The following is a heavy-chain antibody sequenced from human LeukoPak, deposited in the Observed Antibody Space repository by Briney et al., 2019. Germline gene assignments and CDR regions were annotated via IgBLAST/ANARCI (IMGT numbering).Heavy chain of an antibody. Sequence: SETLSLTCTVSGGSISITSYYWGWIRQPPGKGLEWIATIYYSGSSYYNPSLESRVTISVDTSKNHLSLKVSSVTAADTAVYYCARRSNGWYYFDYWGQGTLVAVSS. CDR1: GGSISITSYY. J-gene: IGHJ4*02. V-gene: IGHV4-39*02. CDR3: ARRSNGWYYFDY. D-gene: IGHD6-19*01. CDR2: IYYSGSS.